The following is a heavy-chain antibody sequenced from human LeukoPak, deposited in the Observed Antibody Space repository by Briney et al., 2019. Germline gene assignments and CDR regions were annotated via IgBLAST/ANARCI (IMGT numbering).Heavy chain of an antibody. D-gene: IGHD2-2*01. CDR1: GFTFSSYG. J-gene: IGHJ5*02. Sequence: GGSLRLSCAASGFTFSSYGMHWVRQAPGKGLEWVAFIRYDGSNKYYADSVKGRFTISRDNSKNTLYLQMNSLRAEDTAVYYCAEDDIVVVPAAPNWFDPWGQGTLVTVSS. V-gene: IGHV3-30*02. CDR2: IRYDGSNK. CDR3: AEDDIVVVPAAPNWFDP.